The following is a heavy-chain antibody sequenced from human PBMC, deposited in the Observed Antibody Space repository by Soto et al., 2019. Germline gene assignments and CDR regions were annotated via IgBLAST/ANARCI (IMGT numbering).Heavy chain of an antibody. CDR1: GATLNSFINYG. J-gene: IGHJ3*02. V-gene: IGHV1-69*12. Sequence: QVQLVQSGAEVKKPGSSVRVCCKTCGATLNSFINYGITWVRQAPGQGLEYVGGIIPVFGAANHAQKFQGRVTISADASTSTVNIELSSLISFDTAVYLFARWAATKSLIFKYDALEIWGRGTRVTVSS. D-gene: IGHD5-12*01. CDR3: ARWAATKSLIFKYDALEI. CDR2: IIPVFGAA.